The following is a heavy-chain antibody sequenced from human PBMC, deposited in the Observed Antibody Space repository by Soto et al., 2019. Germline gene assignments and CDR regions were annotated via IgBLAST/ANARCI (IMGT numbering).Heavy chain of an antibody. CDR2: IYYSGST. V-gene: IGHV4-31*03. CDR1: GGSISSGGYY. CDR3: ARWARFFLIGGMDDAFDI. J-gene: IGHJ3*02. Sequence: QVQLQESGPGLVKPSQTLSLTCTVSGGSISSGGYYWSWIRQHPGKGLEWVGYIYYSGSTYYNPSRRSRVTISVDTSKNQFSLKLSSVTAADTAVYYCARWARFFLIGGMDDAFDIWGQGTMVTVSS. D-gene: IGHD3-16*01.